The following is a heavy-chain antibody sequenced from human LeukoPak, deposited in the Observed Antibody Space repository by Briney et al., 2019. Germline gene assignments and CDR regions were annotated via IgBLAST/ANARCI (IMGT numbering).Heavy chain of an antibody. V-gene: IGHV1-8*01. CDR1: GYTFTSYD. Sequence: ASVKVSCKASGYTFTSYDINWVRQAPGQGLEWMGWMNPNSGNTGYAQKFQGRVTMTRNTSISTAYMELSSLRSEDTAVYYCARQGVGLRYFDWTHWGQGTLVTVSS. CDR2: MNPNSGNT. CDR3: ARQGVGLRYFDWTH. J-gene: IGHJ4*02. D-gene: IGHD3-9*01.